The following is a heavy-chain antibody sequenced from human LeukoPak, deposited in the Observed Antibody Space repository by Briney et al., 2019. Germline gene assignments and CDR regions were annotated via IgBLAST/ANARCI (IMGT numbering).Heavy chain of an antibody. D-gene: IGHD3-10*01. CDR2: ISGSGTST. CDR3: VKDTGLIRGVPDY. J-gene: IGHJ4*02. CDR1: GFTFSNYA. V-gene: IGHV3-23*01. Sequence: GGSLRLSCAASGFTFSNYAMTWVRQAPGKGLEWVSVISGSGTSTYYADSVKGRFTISRDNSKSTLYLQMNSLRAEDTALYYCVKDTGLIRGVPDYWGRGTLVTVSS.